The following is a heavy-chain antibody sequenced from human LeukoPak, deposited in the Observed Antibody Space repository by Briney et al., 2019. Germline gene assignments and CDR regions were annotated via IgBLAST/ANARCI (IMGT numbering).Heavy chain of an antibody. CDR1: GFTFSSYG. J-gene: IGHJ5*02. CDR2: IWYDGSNK. D-gene: IGHD4/OR15-4a*01. V-gene: IGHV3-33*01. CDR3: ARENVANPLAGFDP. Sequence: PGRSLRLSCAASGFTFSSYGMHWFRQAPAKGLEWVAVIWYDGSNKYYADSVKGRFTISRDNSKNTLYLQMNSLRAEDTAVYYCARENVANPLAGFDPWGQGTLVTVSS.